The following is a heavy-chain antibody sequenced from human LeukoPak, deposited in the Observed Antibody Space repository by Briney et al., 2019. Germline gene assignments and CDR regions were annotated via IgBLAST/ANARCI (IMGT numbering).Heavy chain of an antibody. CDR2: IYYSGST. J-gene: IGHJ6*03. CDR3: ARSGPYYYHYMDV. CDR1: GGSISSSSYY. D-gene: IGHD3-10*01. V-gene: IGHV4-39*07. Sequence: SETLSLTCTVSGGSISSSSYYWGWIRQPPGKGLEWIGSIYYSGSTYYNPSLKSRVVISVDTSKNHFSLRLNSVTAADTAVYFCARSGPYYYHYMDVWGKGTTVTVSS.